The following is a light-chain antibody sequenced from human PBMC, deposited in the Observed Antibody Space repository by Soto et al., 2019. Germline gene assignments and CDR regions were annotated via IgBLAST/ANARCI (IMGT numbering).Light chain of an antibody. CDR1: SSDVGGYNY. J-gene: IGLJ2*01. CDR3: CSSASKYTPVV. V-gene: IGLV2-11*01. CDR2: DVT. Sequence: QSALTQPRSVSGSPGQSVTISCTGTSSDVGGYNYVSWYQQNPGKAPKLMIYDVTNRPSGVPDRFSGSKSGNTASLTISGGQDEEEADDYCCSSASKYTPVVFGGGTQLTVL.